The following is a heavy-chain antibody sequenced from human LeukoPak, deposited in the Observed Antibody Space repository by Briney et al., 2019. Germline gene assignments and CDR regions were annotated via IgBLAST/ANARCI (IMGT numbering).Heavy chain of an antibody. CDR2: IYHSGST. J-gene: IGHJ6*03. CDR3: ARVVASPHYYYXDV. CDR1: GYSISSGYY. V-gene: IGHV4-38-2*02. Sequence: KPSETLSLTCTVSGYSISSGYYWGWIRQPPGKGLEWIGSIYHSGSTYYNPSLKSRVTISVDTSKNQFSLKLSSVTAADTAVYYCARVVASPHYYYXDVXGKGXXVTV.